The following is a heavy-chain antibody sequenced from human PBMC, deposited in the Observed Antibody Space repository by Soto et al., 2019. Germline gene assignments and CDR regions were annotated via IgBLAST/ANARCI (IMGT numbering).Heavy chain of an antibody. CDR2: IYYTGTT. CDR1: GGSVTNINYF. Sequence: SETLSLTCSVSGGSVTNINYFWAWVRQSPGKGLEWIANIYYTGTTFYNPSLRSRVSMTIDASKNRFSLNLSSVTASDTALYYCARHEYVSSSYDLLDVWGRGTMVTVSS. V-gene: IGHV4-39*01. CDR3: ARHEYVSSSYDLLDV. D-gene: IGHD3-22*01. J-gene: IGHJ3*01.